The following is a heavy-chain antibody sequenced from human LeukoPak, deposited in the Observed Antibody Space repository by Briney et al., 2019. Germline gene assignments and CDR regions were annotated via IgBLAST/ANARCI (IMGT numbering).Heavy chain of an antibody. CDR1: GYSFTSYW. Sequence: GESLKISCKGSGYSFTSYWIGWVRQMPGKGLEWKGIIDPADSDTRYSPSFQGQVTISADKSISTAYLQWSSLKASDSAIYYCARRKTANDYWGQGTLVTVSS. CDR3: ARRKTANDY. V-gene: IGHV5-51*01. D-gene: IGHD5-18*01. CDR2: IDPADSDT. J-gene: IGHJ4*02.